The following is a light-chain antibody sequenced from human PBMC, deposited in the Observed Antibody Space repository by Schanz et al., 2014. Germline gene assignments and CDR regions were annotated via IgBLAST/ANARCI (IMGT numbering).Light chain of an antibody. V-gene: IGLV2-23*03. CDR2: EGT. Sequence: QSALTQPASVSGSPGQSITISCTGTSSYVGSYNLVSWYQQHPGSAPKLMIYEGTKRPSGVSNRFSGSKSGNTASLTISGLQAEDEGDYYCCSYADSSTFVFGGGTKLTVL. CDR3: CSYADSSTFV. CDR1: SSYVGSYNL. J-gene: IGLJ3*02.